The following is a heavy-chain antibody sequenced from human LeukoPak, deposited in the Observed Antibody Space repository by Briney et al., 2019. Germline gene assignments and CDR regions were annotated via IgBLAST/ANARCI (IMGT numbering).Heavy chain of an antibody. Sequence: SVKVSCKASGFTFTSSAVQWERQARGQRLEWIGWIVVGSGNTNYAQKFQERVTITRDMSTSTAYMELSSLRSEDTAVYYCAADRGNWKDGDQMVFDPWGQGTLVTVSS. D-gene: IGHD1-1*01. CDR2: IVVGSGNT. J-gene: IGHJ5*02. CDR1: GFTFTSSA. CDR3: AADRGNWKDGDQMVFDP. V-gene: IGHV1-58*01.